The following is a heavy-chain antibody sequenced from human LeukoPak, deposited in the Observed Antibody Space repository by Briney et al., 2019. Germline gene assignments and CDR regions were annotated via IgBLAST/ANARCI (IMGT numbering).Heavy chain of an antibody. Sequence: SVKVSCKASGFTFTSSAVQWVRQARGQRLEWIGWIVVGSGNTNYAQKFQERVTITRDMSTSTAYMELSSLRSEDTAVYYCAASPDYYDSSGYSYYFDYWGRGTLVTASS. CDR2: IVVGSGNT. CDR3: AASPDYYDSSGYSYYFDY. D-gene: IGHD3-22*01. J-gene: IGHJ4*02. V-gene: IGHV1-58*01. CDR1: GFTFTSSA.